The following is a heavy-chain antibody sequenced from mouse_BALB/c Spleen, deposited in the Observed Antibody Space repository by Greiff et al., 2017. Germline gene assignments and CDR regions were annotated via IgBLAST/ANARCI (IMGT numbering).Heavy chain of an antibody. CDR2: INPGSGGT. J-gene: IGHJ2*01. Sequence: QVQLQQSGAELVRPGTSVKVSCKASGYAFTNYLIEWVKQRPGQGLEWIGVINPGSGGTNYNEKFKGKATLTADKSSSTAYMQHSSLTSDDSAVYFCARGGRLLDYWGQGTTLTVSS. CDR3: ARGGRLLDY. D-gene: IGHD1-1*01. CDR1: GYAFTNYL. V-gene: IGHV1-54*01.